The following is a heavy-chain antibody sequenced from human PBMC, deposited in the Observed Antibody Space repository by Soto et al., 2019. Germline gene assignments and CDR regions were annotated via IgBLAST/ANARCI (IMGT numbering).Heavy chain of an antibody. CDR1: GGSFSGYY. J-gene: IGHJ5*02. CDR3: ARGLLHLYCSGGSCYSSDWFDP. Sequence: SETLSLTCDVYGGSFSGYYWSWIRQPPGKGLEWIGEINHSVSTIYNPSLKSRVTISVDTSKTQFSLKLSSVTAADTAVYYCARGLLHLYCSGGSCYSSDWFDPWGQGTLVTVSS. CDR2: INHSVST. D-gene: IGHD2-15*01. V-gene: IGHV4-34*01.